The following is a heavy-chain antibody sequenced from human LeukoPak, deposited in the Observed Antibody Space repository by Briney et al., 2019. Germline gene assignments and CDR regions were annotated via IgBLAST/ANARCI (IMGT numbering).Heavy chain of an antibody. D-gene: IGHD4-23*01. CDR1: GFTFCRYE. CDR3: ARTMATVVTPTFDI. V-gene: IGHV3-21*01. J-gene: IGHJ3*02. Sequence: GGSLRLSCAASGFTFCRYEMNWVRQAPGKGLEWVSSISSSGSSTYSADSVKGRFTISRDNAKNSLYLQMSSLRSEDTAVYYCARTMATVVTPTFDIWGLGTMVTVSS. CDR2: ISSSGSST.